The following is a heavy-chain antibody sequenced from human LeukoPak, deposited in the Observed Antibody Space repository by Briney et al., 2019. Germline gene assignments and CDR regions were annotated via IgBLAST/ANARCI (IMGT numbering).Heavy chain of an antibody. CDR3: ARDSPSKYCSSSSCYMDALDV. CDR2: IDSSSDTI. V-gene: IGHV3-48*04. Sequence: SGGSLRLSCAASGFTFSSYWMNWARQAPGKGLEWISYIDSSSDTIFYADSVKGRFTISRDNAKNSLYLQMNSLRVEDTAVYYCARDSPSKYCSSSSCYMDALDVWGQGTMVTVSS. D-gene: IGHD2-2*02. J-gene: IGHJ3*01. CDR1: GFTFSSYW.